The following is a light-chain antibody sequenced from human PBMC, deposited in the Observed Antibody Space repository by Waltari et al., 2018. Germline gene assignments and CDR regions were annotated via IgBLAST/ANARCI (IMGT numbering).Light chain of an antibody. CDR2: DAS. V-gene: IGKV1-5*01. CDR1: QRIGSL. Sequence: DIQMTQSPSTLSASVGDRVPIPCRASQRIGSLLAWYQQKPGKAPKLLIYDASSLESGVPSRFSGSGSGTEFTLTINSLQPDDFATYSCQQYYSYFTFGGGAKVEIK. J-gene: IGKJ4*01. CDR3: QQYYSYFT.